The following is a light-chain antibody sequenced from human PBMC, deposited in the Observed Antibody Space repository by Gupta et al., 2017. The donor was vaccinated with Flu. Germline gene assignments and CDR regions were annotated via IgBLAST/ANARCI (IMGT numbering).Light chain of an antibody. V-gene: IGKV1-12*02. Sequence: DIQMTQSPSSVSASVGDRVTITCRASQGVSNWLAWYQQKPGKAPKLLIYGASSLKSGVPSRFSGSGSGTDFTLTISNRQPEDFATYYCQQDDSFPFTFGRGTKVEIK. CDR2: GAS. J-gene: IGKJ4*01. CDR1: QGVSNW. CDR3: QQDDSFPFT.